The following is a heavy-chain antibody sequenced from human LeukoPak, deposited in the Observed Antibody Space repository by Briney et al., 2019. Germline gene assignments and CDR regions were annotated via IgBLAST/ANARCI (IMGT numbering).Heavy chain of an antibody. V-gene: IGHV3-7*01. CDR1: GFSFTTYW. D-gene: IGHD3-9*01. Sequence: GGSLRLSCAASGFSFTTYWMSWVRQAPGKGLEWVATIKLDGSEKYYVDSVKGRFTISRDNAKNSLYLQINSLRAEDTAVYYCARDRSDILTGYNGAFDIWGQGTTVTVSS. CDR2: IKLDGSEK. CDR3: ARDRSDILTGYNGAFDI. J-gene: IGHJ3*02.